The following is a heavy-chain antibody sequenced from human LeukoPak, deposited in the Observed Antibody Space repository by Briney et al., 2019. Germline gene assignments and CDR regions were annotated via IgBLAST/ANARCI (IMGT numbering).Heavy chain of an antibody. CDR3: ARHRGDNSNPRYYFYYMDV. Sequence: SETLSLTCAVYGGSFSGYYWSWIRQPPGKGLEWIGEINHSGSTNYNPSLKSRVTISVDTSKNQFSLKLSSVIAADAAVYYCARHRGDNSNPRYYFYYMDVWGKGTTVTVSS. J-gene: IGHJ6*03. D-gene: IGHD4-11*01. CDR1: GGSFSGYY. CDR2: INHSGST. V-gene: IGHV4-34*01.